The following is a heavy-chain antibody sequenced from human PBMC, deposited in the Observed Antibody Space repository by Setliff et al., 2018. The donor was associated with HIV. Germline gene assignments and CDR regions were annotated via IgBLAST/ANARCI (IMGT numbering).Heavy chain of an antibody. Sequence: PGGSLRLSCAASGFAFSFYAMNWVRQAPGKGLEWVAFIRYDGSNKYYADSVKGRFTISRDNSKNTLYLQMNSLRAEDTAVYYCAKAELSSGRYYFDYWGQGTLVTAPQ. CDR2: IRYDGSNK. V-gene: IGHV3-30*02. CDR1: GFAFSFYA. CDR3: AKAELSSGRYYFDY. J-gene: IGHJ4*02. D-gene: IGHD6-19*01.